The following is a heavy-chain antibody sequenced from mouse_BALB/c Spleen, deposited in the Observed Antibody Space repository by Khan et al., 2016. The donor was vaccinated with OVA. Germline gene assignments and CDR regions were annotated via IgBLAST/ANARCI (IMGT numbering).Heavy chain of an antibody. CDR2: ISYSGTT. D-gene: IGHD1-1*01. CDR3: ARGNYYGYALDY. CDR1: GYSITSNYA. J-gene: IGHJ4*01. Sequence: VQLQESGPGLVKPSQSLSLTCTVNGYSITSNYAWNWIRQFPGNKLEWMGYISYSGTTNYNPSLKSRLSITRDTSQNQFFLLLHSVTTEDSATYYCARGNYYGYALDYWGQGTSVTVSS. V-gene: IGHV3-2*02.